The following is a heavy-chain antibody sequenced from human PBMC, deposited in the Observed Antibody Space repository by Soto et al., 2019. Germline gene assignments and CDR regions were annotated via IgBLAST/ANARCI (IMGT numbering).Heavy chain of an antibody. CDR2: ISGSGGRT. J-gene: IGHJ4*02. CDR1: GFPFSIYA. V-gene: IGHV3-23*01. Sequence: PGGSLRLSCAASGFPFSIYAMNWVRQAPGKGLEWVSAISGSGGRTYYADSVKGRFTISSDISKNTLYLQMNSLRAEDTAVYYCEKATYDRSGYYGLQYLHSWVQGRLVTVSS. D-gene: IGHD3-22*01. CDR3: EKATYDRSGYYGLQYLHS.